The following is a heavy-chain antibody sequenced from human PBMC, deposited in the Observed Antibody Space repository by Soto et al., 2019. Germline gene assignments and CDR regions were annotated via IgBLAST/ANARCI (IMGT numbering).Heavy chain of an antibody. CDR2: XKXAGSEK. Sequence: EVQLVESGGGLVQPGGSLRLSCAASGFTFSSYWMSWVRQAPGKGLEWXAXXKXAGSEKYYVDSVKGRFTISRDNAKNSLYLQMNSLRAEDTAVYYCARDALYCSSTSCYHYYFDYWGQGTLVTVSS. J-gene: IGHJ4*02. CDR1: GFTFSSYW. V-gene: IGHV3-7*03. CDR3: ARDALYCSSTSCYHYYFDY. D-gene: IGHD2-2*01.